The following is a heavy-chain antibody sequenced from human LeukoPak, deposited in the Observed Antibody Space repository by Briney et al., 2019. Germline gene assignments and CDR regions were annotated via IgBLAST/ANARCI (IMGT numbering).Heavy chain of an antibody. CDR2: IYPRGSDT. J-gene: IGHJ4*02. Sequence: GESLKISCKASGYSFTTTMYWIGWVRQMPGKRLEWMGIIYPRGSDTRYSPSFQGQVTISADKTINTAYLQWSSLKASDTAMYYCARQVEGYSSSWFLWGQGTLVTVPS. V-gene: IGHV5-51*01. CDR3: ARQVEGYSSSWFL. CDR1: GYSFTTTMYW. D-gene: IGHD6-13*01.